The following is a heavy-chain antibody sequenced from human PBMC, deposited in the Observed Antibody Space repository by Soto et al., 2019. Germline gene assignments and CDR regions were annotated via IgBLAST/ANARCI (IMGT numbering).Heavy chain of an antibody. J-gene: IGHJ3*02. CDR3: ARVWGGAFDI. Sequence: LETLSLTCSVSGGSISSYCWSWIRQPPGKGLEWIGYIYYSGSTNYNPSLKSRVTISVDTSKNQFSLKLSSVTAADTAVYYCARVWGGAFDIWGQGTIVTVSS. V-gene: IGHV4-59*01. CDR1: GGSISSYC. CDR2: IYYSGST. D-gene: IGHD3-10*01.